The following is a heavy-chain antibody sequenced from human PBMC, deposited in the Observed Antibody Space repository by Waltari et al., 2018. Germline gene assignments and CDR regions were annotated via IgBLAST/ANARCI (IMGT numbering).Heavy chain of an antibody. J-gene: IGHJ5*02. Sequence: QVQLVESGGGVVQPGRSLRLSCAASGFTFSSYAMHWVRQAPGKGLEWVAVISYDGSNKYYADSVKGRFTISRDNSKNTLYLQMNSLRAEDTAVYYCARDLLYSSSSWGQGTLVTVSS. CDR2: ISYDGSNK. V-gene: IGHV3-30*01. CDR1: GFTFSSYA. D-gene: IGHD6-13*01. CDR3: ARDLLYSSSS.